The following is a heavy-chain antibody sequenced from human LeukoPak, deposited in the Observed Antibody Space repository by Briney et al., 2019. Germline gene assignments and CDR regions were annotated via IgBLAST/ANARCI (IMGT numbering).Heavy chain of an antibody. CDR3: ARGVAGTPLTDY. V-gene: IGHV1-2*02. CDR2: INPNSGGT. Sequence: GASVKVSCKASGYTFTSYSINWVRQAPGQGLEWMGWINPNSGGTNYAQKFQGRVTMTRDTSISIAYMELSRLRSDDTAVYYCARGVAGTPLTDYWGQGTLVTVSS. CDR1: GYTFTSYS. D-gene: IGHD6-19*01. J-gene: IGHJ4*02.